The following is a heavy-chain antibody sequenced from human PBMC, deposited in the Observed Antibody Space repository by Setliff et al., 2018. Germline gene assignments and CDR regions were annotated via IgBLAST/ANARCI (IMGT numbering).Heavy chain of an antibody. J-gene: IGHJ3*02. CDR3: TGKGISALSGAFDM. V-gene: IGHV4-38-2*02. CDR2: IGHTGSI. Sequence: SETLSLTCTVSGYSISSGYIWGWIRQPPGKGLEWVGNIGHTGSINYNPSLKSRLTISRDTSKNQVSLKLSSVTAADTAVYYCTGKGISALSGAFDMWGQGTMVTVSS. CDR1: GYSISSGYI. D-gene: IGHD1-26*01.